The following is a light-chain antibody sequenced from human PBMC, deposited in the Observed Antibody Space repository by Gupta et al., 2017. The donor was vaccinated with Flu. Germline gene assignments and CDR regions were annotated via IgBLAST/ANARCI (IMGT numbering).Light chain of an antibody. CDR3: QHVDQYPVT. Sequence: DIQLTQSPSFLSASVGDRVAITCRASHAISHSLAWYQQKSGEAPHLLIYAVSTLHTEVPSMFSGSGARTEFTLTISSLQPEDFVIYYCQHVDQYPVTFGRGTKVEVK. CDR1: HAISHS. CDR2: AVS. J-gene: IGKJ4*01. V-gene: IGKV1-9*01.